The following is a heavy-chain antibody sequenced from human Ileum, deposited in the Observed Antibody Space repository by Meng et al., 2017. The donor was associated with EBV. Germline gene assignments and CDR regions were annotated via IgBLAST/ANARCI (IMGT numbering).Heavy chain of an antibody. V-gene: IGHV4-4*02. J-gene: IGHJ4*02. CDR2: MSDSGIT. CDR3: AKNGEKYFEY. Sequence: QRQGSGPGLVIPSGTLSLTCAVSGGSISVINWWSWVRQSPEKGLEWIGEMSDSGITHYNPSLKSRVTISADKSNNQFSLKLTSVTSADTAVYFCAKNGEKYFEYWGQGTLVTVSS. CDR1: GGSISVINW.